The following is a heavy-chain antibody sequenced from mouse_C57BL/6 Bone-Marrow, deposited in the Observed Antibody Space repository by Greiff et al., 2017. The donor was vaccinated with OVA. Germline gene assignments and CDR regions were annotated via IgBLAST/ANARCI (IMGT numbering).Heavy chain of an antibody. V-gene: IGHV2-2*01. CDR2: IWSGGST. CDR1: GFSLTSYG. CDR3: AKITTAWYFDV. J-gene: IGHJ1*03. Sequence: VQRVESGPGLVQPSQSLSITCTVSGFSLTSYGVHWVRQSPGKGLEWLGVIWSGGSTDYNAAFISRLSISKDNSKSQVFFKMNSLQADDTAIYYCAKITTAWYFDVWGTGTTVTVSS. D-gene: IGHD1-2*01.